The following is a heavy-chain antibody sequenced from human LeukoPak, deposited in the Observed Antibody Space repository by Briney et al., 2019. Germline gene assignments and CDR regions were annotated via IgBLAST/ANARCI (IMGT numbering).Heavy chain of an antibody. CDR1: GFTFSSYA. D-gene: IGHD3-16*02. J-gene: IGHJ6*03. Sequence: AGGSLSLFCAASGFTFSSYAMSGVRQAPGKGLEWVSAISGSGGSTYYADSVKGRFTISRDNSKNTLYLQMNSLRAEDTAVYYCAKDLRGLSTLYYYYMHVWGKGTTVTVSS. CDR2: ISGSGGST. V-gene: IGHV3-23*01. CDR3: AKDLRGLSTLYYYYMHV.